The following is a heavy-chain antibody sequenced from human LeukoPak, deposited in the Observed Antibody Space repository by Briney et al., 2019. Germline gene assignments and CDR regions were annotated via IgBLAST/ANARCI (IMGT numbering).Heavy chain of an antibody. Sequence: SETLSLTCTVSGVSISSGGYYWSWIRQHPGKGLEWIGYIYYSGSTYYNPSLKSRVTISVDTSKNQFSLKLSSVTAADTAVYYCARGGYYDSLYFDYWGQGTLVTVSS. CDR1: GVSISSGGYY. V-gene: IGHV4-31*03. J-gene: IGHJ4*02. D-gene: IGHD3-22*01. CDR3: ARGGYYDSLYFDY. CDR2: IYYSGST.